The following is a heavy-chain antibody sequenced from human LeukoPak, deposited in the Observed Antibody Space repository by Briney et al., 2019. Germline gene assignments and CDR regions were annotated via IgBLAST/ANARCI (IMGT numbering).Heavy chain of an antibody. CDR3: ARSAVGNNHWFDA. J-gene: IGHJ5*02. D-gene: IGHD6-13*01. CDR1: GFTFSTYW. V-gene: IGHV3-74*01. CDR2: INTDGSST. Sequence: GGSLRLSCIASGFTFSTYWMHWVRQAPGKGLVWVSRINTDGSSTTYADSVKGRFTISRDNAKNSLYLQMNSLRAEDTAVYYCARSAVGNNHWFDAWGQGTLVTVSS.